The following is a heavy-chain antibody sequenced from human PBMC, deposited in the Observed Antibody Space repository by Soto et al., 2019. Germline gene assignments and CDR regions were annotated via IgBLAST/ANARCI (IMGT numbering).Heavy chain of an antibody. J-gene: IGHJ4*02. CDR3: AKNPGYYYDSTGYHFDY. V-gene: IGHV3-23*01. D-gene: IGHD3-22*01. Sequence: GGSLRLSCAVSRFTFSHYAMSWVRQAPGKGLEWVSTIGGSGDYSYYADSVKGRFIISRDDSQNTLYLEMNSLRVEDTAVYYCAKNPGYYYDSTGYHFDYWGQGTLVTVSS. CDR2: IGGSGDYS. CDR1: RFTFSHYA.